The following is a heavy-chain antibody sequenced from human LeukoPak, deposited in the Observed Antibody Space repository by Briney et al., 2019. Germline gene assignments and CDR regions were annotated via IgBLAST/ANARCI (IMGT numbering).Heavy chain of an antibody. CDR1: GGSISSSAFH. V-gene: IGHV4-39*01. CDR3: ARHLNYYYYYYMDV. CDR2: IYYSRNT. Sequence: SQTLSLTCTVSGGSISSSAFHWGWIRQPPGKGLEWIGSIYYSRNTYYNPSLKSRVTISVDTSRNQFSLNLTSVTAADTAVYFCARHLNYYYYYYMDVWGKGTTVTVSS. J-gene: IGHJ6*03.